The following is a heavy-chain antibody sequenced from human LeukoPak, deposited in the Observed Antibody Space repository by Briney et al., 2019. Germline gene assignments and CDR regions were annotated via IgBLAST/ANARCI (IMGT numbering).Heavy chain of an antibody. CDR3: ARVSSGSLDY. CDR2: IYYSGST. J-gene: IGHJ4*02. CDR1: GGSFSGYY. Sequence: SETLSLTCAVYGGSFSGYYWSWIRQPPGKGLEWIGYIYYSGSTNYNPSLKSRVTISVDTSKNQFSLKLSSVTAADTAVYYCARVSSGSLDYWGQGTLVTVSS. D-gene: IGHD1-26*01. V-gene: IGHV4-59*01.